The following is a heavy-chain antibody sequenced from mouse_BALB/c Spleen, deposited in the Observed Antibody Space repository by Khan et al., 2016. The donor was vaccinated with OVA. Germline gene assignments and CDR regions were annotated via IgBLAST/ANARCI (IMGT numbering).Heavy chain of an antibody. Sequence: EVELKQSGPGLVKPSQSLSLTCTVTGYSITSDYAWNWIRQFPGNKLEWMGYISSSGSTNYNPALKSRISITRDTSKNQFFLQLYSVTTEDTATYYCARDGSRYNYAMDYWGQGTSVTVSS. CDR3: ARDGSRYNYAMDY. D-gene: IGHD2-3*01. CDR2: ISSSGST. J-gene: IGHJ4*01. V-gene: IGHV3-2*02. CDR1: GYSITSDYA.